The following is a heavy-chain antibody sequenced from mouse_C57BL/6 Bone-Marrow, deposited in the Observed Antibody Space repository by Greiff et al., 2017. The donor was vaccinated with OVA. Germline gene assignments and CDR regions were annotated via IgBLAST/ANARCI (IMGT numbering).Heavy chain of an antibody. J-gene: IGHJ3*01. V-gene: IGHV5-12*01. Sequence: EVKVVESGGGLVQPGGSLKLSCAASGFTFSDYYMYWVRQTPEKRLEWVAYISNGGGSTYYPDTVKGRFTISRDNAKNTLYLQMSRLKSEDTAMYYCARQGAWFAYWGQGTLVTVSA. CDR1: GFTFSDYY. CDR3: ARQGAWFAY. CDR2: ISNGGGST.